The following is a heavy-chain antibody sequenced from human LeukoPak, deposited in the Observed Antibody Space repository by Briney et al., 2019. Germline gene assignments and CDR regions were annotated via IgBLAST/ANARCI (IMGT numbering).Heavy chain of an antibody. CDR2: IYHSGYT. CDR3: SRVRGERWPLSTF. CDR1: GVSISSSNW. D-gene: IGHD3-16*01. V-gene: IGHV4-4*02. J-gene: IGHJ4*02. Sequence: WESLSLTCAASGVSISSSNWGSGVRNPPGEGLRGCGEIYHSGYTNYNPSLESRVTISVDKSKNQFSLKLSSVTAADPAVYYCSRVRGERWPLSTFWGQGTLVTVSS.